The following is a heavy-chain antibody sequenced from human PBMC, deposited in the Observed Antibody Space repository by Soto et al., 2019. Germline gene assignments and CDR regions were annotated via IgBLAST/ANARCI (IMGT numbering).Heavy chain of an antibody. J-gene: IGHJ4*02. CDR1: GFSLTTRGMS. CDR2: IYWDDDK. CDR3: AHVLGYCSGGSCYSGPSEY. D-gene: IGHD2-15*01. Sequence: ESGPTLVNPTQTLTSTCSFSGFSLTTRGMSVVWIRQPPGKALEWLALIYWDDDKRYSPSLKSRLTITKDTSKNQVALTMTNMDPADTATYYCAHVLGYCSGGSCYSGPSEYWGQGILVTVSS. V-gene: IGHV2-5*02.